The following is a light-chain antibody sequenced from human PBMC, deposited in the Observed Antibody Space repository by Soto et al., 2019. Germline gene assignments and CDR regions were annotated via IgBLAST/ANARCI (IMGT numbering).Light chain of an antibody. CDR3: LQDYTYPRT. V-gene: IGKV1-6*01. CDR2: GTS. CDR1: QGIGTE. J-gene: IGKJ1*01. Sequence: AIQMTQSPSSLSASVGDRVTITCRASQGIGTELGWYQQRPGKAPKLLIYGTSTLQDGVPSRFSGSGSDTDFTLTISSLXXXXFATYYCLQDYTYPRTFGQGTKVEIK.